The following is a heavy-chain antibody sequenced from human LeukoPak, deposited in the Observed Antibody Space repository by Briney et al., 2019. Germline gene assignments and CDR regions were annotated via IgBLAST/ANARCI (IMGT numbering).Heavy chain of an antibody. D-gene: IGHD3-22*01. V-gene: IGHV4-34*01. Sequence: SETLSLTCAVYGGSFSGYYWSWLRQPPGKGLEWIGEINHSGSTNYNPSLKSRVTISVDTSKNQFSLKLSSVTAADTAVYYCARAPYYYDRSDWFDPWGQGTLVTVSS. CDR3: ARAPYYYDRSDWFDP. CDR2: INHSGST. J-gene: IGHJ5*02. CDR1: GGSFSGYY.